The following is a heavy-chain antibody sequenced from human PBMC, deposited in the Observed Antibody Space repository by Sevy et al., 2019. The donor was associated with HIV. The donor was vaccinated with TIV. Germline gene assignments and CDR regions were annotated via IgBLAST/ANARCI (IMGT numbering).Heavy chain of an antibody. CDR2: ITRNSYEAYGGTT. Sequence: GGSLRLSCTASGFTFDDYAMSWFRQAPGKGLDWVAFITRNSYEAYGGTTEYAASVKGRFIISRDDSKSMAYLQMNSLKTEDTAVYYCSRGLATADTPGYYFDYWGQGSLVTVSS. CDR1: GFTFDDYA. CDR3: SRGLATADTPGYYFDY. V-gene: IGHV3-49*03. D-gene: IGHD5-12*01. J-gene: IGHJ4*02.